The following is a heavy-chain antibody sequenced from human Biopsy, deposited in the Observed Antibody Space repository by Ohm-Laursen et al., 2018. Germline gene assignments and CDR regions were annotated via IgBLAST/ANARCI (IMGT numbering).Heavy chain of an antibody. Sequence: SSVKVSCKASGGSFNSLDLSWVRQAPGQGLEWLGGIIPFSGTINYAQAFRGRVAITADESTSTVYLDLSSLRSEDMAVYYCVLASFDYWGQGTLVTVPS. CDR2: IIPFSGTI. CDR1: GGSFNSLD. J-gene: IGHJ4*02. V-gene: IGHV1-69*01. CDR3: VLASFDY.